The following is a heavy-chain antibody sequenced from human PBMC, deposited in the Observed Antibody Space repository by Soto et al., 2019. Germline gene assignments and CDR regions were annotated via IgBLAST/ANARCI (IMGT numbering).Heavy chain of an antibody. CDR2: ISLDGGRT. J-gene: IGHJ4*02. Sequence: QVQLVQSGAEVKKPGASVKVSCKASGYTFTTYYMHWVRQAPGQGLEWMGIISLDGGRTSYAQKFQGRVTMTRDTSTSIVYMELSRLRSEDTAVYYCATRDPGHYWGQGTLVTVSS. CDR1: GYTFTTYY. CDR3: ATRDPGHY. V-gene: IGHV1-46*01.